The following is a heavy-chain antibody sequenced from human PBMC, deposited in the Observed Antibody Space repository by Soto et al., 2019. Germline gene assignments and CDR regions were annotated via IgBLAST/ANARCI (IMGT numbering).Heavy chain of an antibody. Sequence: PSQTLSLTCAISGDSVSSNSAAWNWIRQSPSRGLEWLGRTYYRSKWYNDYAVSVKSRITINPDTSKNQFSLQLNSVTPEDTAVYYCARGGFGRITIFGVVIQNPRLGGMDVWGQGTTVTVSS. D-gene: IGHD3-3*01. CDR1: GDSVSSNSAA. CDR3: ARGGFGRITIFGVVIQNPRLGGMDV. V-gene: IGHV6-1*01. CDR2: TYYRSKWYN. J-gene: IGHJ6*02.